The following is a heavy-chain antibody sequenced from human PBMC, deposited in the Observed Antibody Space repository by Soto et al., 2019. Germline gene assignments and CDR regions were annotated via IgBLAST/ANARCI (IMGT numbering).Heavy chain of an antibody. CDR3: ARAVAVAADFDY. Sequence: QVQLVQSGAEEKKPGASVKVSCKASVYTFTGYAMHWVRQAPGQRLEWMGWINAGNGNTKYSQKFQGRVTITRDTSASTAYMELSSLRSEDTAVYYCARAVAVAADFDYWGQGPLVTVSS. CDR1: VYTFTGYA. D-gene: IGHD6-19*01. J-gene: IGHJ4*02. V-gene: IGHV1-3*05. CDR2: INAGNGNT.